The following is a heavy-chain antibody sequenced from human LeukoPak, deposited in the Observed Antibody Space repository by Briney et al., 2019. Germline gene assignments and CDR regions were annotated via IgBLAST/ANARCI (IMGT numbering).Heavy chain of an antibody. V-gene: IGHV3-30*01. J-gene: IGHJ3*02. CDR3: ARRGATLGFDAFDI. CDR1: GFTFSSYA. CDR2: ISYDGSNK. D-gene: IGHD2-15*01. Sequence: GGSLRLSSAASGFTFSSYAMHWVRQAPGKGLEWVAVISYDGSNKYYADSVKGRFTISRDNSKNTLYLQMNSLRAEDTAVYYCARRGATLGFDAFDIWGQGTMVTVSS.